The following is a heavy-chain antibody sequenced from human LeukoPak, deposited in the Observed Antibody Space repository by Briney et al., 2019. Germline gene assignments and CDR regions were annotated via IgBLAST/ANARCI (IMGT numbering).Heavy chain of an antibody. V-gene: IGHV1-2*02. Sequence: ASVKVSCKASGYTFTAYYINWVRHAPGQGLEWMGWINPNSGGTNYAQKFQGRVTMTRDTSISTAYMELNRLTSDDTAVYYCARRLTGVDYWGQGTLVTVSS. CDR3: ARRLTGVDY. CDR1: GYTFTAYY. CDR2: INPNSGGT. J-gene: IGHJ4*02. D-gene: IGHD7-27*01.